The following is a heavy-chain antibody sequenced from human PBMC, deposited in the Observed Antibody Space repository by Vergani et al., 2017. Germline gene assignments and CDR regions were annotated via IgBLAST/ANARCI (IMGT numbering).Heavy chain of an antibody. CDR3: AKKSRTSDTYYYDRSGYYYWSSGFYFDY. D-gene: IGHD3-22*01. Sequence: QVQLVESGGGVVQPGGSLRLSCAASGFTLSRYVMHCVRPAPGKGLEWVAFIRYDASDKYSGDSVKGRFIISRDNSENTLYLQMNSLRAEDTAVYYYAKKSRTSDTYYYDRSGYYYWSSGFYFDYWGQGTLVTVSS. CDR2: IRYDASDK. CDR1: GFTLSRYV. J-gene: IGHJ4*02. V-gene: IGHV3-30*02.